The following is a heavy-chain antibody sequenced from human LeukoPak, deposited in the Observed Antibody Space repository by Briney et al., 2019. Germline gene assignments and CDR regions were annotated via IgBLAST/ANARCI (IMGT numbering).Heavy chain of an antibody. Sequence: PGGSLRLSCAASGFTFSSYWMSWVRQAPGKGLEWVANIKQDGSEKYYVDSVKGRFTISRDNAKNSLYPQMNSLRDEDTAVYYCARSRVETSWSSTPGWGQGTLVTVSS. V-gene: IGHV3-7*01. D-gene: IGHD2-15*01. CDR2: IKQDGSEK. CDR1: GFTFSSYW. J-gene: IGHJ4*02. CDR3: ARSRVETSWSSTPG.